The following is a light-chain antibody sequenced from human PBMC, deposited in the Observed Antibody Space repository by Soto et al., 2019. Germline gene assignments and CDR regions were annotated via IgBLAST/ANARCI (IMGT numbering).Light chain of an antibody. CDR2: RNN. CDR1: NIASKD. J-gene: IGLJ1*01. V-gene: IGLV3-9*01. CDR3: QVWDISTQV. Sequence: SYELTQPLSVSVALGQTARITCGGNNIASKDVHWYQQRSGQAPVLVIYRNNNRPSGIPERFSGSNSGNTATLTISRAQTGDEADYFCQVWDISTQVFGIGTKLTVL.